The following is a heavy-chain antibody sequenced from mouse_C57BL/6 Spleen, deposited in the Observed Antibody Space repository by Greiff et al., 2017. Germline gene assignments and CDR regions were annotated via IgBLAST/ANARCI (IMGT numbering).Heavy chain of an antibody. Sequence: EVKLVESGGGLVKPGGSLKLSCAASGFTFSSYTMSWVRQTPEKRLEWVATISGGGGNTYYPDSVKGRFTISRDNAKNTLYLQMSSLRSEDTALYYCARRGGLRPYYYAMDYWGQGTSVTVSS. CDR1: GFTFSSYT. D-gene: IGHD2-4*01. CDR2: ISGGGGNT. CDR3: ARRGGLRPYYYAMDY. J-gene: IGHJ4*01. V-gene: IGHV5-9*01.